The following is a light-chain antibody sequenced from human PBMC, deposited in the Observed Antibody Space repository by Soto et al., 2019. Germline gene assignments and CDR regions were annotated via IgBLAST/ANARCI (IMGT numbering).Light chain of an antibody. J-gene: IGKJ5*01. CDR3: QQYGDSPIT. CDR1: QSVSTF. V-gene: IGKV3-20*01. CDR2: AAS. Sequence: EIVLTQSPATLSLSPGERAILSCRASQSVSTFLAWFQQKPGQAPRLLIYAASSGATGIPDRFSGSGSETDFTLTISRLEPEDFAVYDCQQYGDSPITFGQGTRLEIK.